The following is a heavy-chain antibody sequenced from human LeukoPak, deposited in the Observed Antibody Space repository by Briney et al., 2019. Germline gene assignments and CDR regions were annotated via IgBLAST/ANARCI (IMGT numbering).Heavy chain of an antibody. V-gene: IGHV3-7*04. D-gene: IGHD6-13*01. J-gene: IGHJ4*02. Sequence: PGGSLRLSCAASGFTFSSYWMSWVRQAPGKGLEWVANIKQDGSEKYYVDSVKGRFTISRDNAKNSLYLQMNSLRGEDTAVYCCARGTIAAAGYYYFDYWGQGTQVTVSS. CDR2: IKQDGSEK. CDR3: ARGTIAAAGYYYFDY. CDR1: GFTFSSYW.